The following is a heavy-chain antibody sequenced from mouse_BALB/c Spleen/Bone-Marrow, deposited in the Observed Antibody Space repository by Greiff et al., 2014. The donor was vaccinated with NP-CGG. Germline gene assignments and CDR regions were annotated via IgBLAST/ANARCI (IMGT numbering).Heavy chain of an antibody. J-gene: IGHJ1*01. CDR2: IAPGSGST. CDR3: ARERYGYDGWYFDV. CDR1: GYTFTNYW. V-gene: IGHV1S41*01. Sequence: DLVKPGASVKLSCRTSGYTFTNYWINWKKQRPGQGLEWLGRIAPGSGSTYYNEMFKVKAPLTVDTSSSTAYIQLSGLSSEDSAVYFCARERYGYDGWYFDVWGAGTTVTVSS. D-gene: IGHD2-2*01.